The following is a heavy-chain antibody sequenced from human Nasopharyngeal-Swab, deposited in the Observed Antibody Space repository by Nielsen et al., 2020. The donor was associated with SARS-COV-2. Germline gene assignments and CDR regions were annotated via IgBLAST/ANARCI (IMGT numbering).Heavy chain of an antibody. V-gene: IGHV1-58*02. J-gene: IGHJ4*02. CDR1: GFTVTSSA. Sequence: SGKFSCKASGFTVTSSAMQWVRQARGQHLEWIGWIVVGSGNTNYAQKFQERVTITRDMSTSTAYMELSSLRSEDTAVYYCAADNTMVRGVIRRANYWGQGTLVTVSS. CDR3: AADNTMVRGVIRRANY. CDR2: IVVGSGNT. D-gene: IGHD3-10*01.